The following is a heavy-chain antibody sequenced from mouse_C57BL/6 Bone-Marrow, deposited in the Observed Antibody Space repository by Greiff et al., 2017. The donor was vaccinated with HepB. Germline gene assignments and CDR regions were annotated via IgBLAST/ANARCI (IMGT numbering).Heavy chain of an antibody. CDR3: ARHEAVYYYGSSPPYFDY. V-gene: IGHV1-62-2*01. Sequence: VQLQQSGAELVKPGASVKLSCKASGYTFTEYTMHWVKQRSGQGLEWIGWFYPGSGSIKYNEKFKDKATLTADKSSSTVYIDLSRLTSENSAVYFGARHEAVYYYGSSPPYFDYWGQGTTLTVSS. CDR1: GYTFTEYT. J-gene: IGHJ2*01. D-gene: IGHD1-1*01. CDR2: FYPGSGSI.